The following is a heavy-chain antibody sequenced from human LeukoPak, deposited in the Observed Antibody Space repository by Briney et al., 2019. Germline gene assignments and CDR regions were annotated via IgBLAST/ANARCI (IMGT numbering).Heavy chain of an antibody. CDR1: GYTFSSYG. CDR2: ITPYNGNT. D-gene: IGHD2/OR15-2a*01. Sequence: ASVKVSCKASGYTFSSYGISWVRQAPGQGLEWMGWITPYNGNTNHIQKLQGRVTMTTDTFTSTAYMELTSLRSDDTAVYYCARGEYSRGIDYWGQGTLVTVSS. CDR3: ARGEYSRGIDY. J-gene: IGHJ4*02. V-gene: IGHV1-18*01.